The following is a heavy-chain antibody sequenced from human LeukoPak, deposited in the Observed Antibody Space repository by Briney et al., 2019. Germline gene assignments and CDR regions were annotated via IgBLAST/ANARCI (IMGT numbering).Heavy chain of an antibody. Sequence: SETLSLTCTVSGGSITNSDYFWGWIRQPPGKGLEWMGNVDYSGRPHRNPSLMGRVTINADRSRNQFSLNLSSVTAADTAVYFCARLDASLAHLSGSFPDYWGQGALVTVSP. CDR3: ARLDASLAHLSGSFPDY. J-gene: IGHJ4*02. CDR1: GGSITNSDYF. D-gene: IGHD3-10*01. V-gene: IGHV4-39*01. CDR2: VDYSGRP.